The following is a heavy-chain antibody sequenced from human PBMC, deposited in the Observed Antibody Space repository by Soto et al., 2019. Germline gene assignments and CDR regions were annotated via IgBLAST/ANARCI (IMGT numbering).Heavy chain of an antibody. V-gene: IGHV3-33*01. D-gene: IGHD6-19*01. CDR2: IWYDGSNK. Sequence: PGGSLRLSCAASGFTFSSYGMHWVRQAPGKGLEWVAVIWYDGSNKYYADSVKGRFTISRDNSKNTLYLQMNSLRAEDTAVYYCAREQWPTINKYYYYYYGMDVWGQGTTVTVSS. CDR1: GFTFSSYG. J-gene: IGHJ6*02. CDR3: AREQWPTINKYYYYYYGMDV.